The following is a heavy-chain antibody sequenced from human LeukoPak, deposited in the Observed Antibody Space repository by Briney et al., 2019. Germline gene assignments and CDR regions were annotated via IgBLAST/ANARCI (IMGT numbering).Heavy chain of an antibody. V-gene: IGHV4-34*01. Sequence: SETLSLTCAVYGGSFSGYYWSWIRQPPGKGLEWIGEISHSGSSNSNPSLKSRVTMSADMSKNQFSLKLSSVTAADTAVYFCARDRLEGYSYDGIWGQGTPVTVSS. CDR3: ARDRLEGYSYDGI. CDR2: ISHSGSS. D-gene: IGHD5-18*01. CDR1: GGSFSGYY. J-gene: IGHJ4*02.